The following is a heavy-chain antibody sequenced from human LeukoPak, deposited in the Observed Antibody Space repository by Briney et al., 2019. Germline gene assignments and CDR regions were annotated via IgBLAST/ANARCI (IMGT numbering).Heavy chain of an antibody. V-gene: IGHV4-34*01. J-gene: IGHJ6*03. D-gene: IGHD6-13*01. CDR3: ARRPSSSCAYYYYNYYIDV. Sequence: SETLSLTCAVYGGSFSGYYWSWIRQPPGKGLEWIGEINHSGSTNYNPSLKSRVTISVDTSKNQFSLKLSSVTAADTAVYYCARRPSSSCAYYYYNYYIDVWGKGTTVTVSS. CDR2: INHSGST. CDR1: GGSFSGYY.